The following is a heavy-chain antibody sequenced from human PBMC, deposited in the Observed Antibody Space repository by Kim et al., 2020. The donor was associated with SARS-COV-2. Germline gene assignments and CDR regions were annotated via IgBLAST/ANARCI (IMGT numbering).Heavy chain of an antibody. V-gene: IGHV4-39*01. J-gene: IGHJ4*02. Sequence: SETLSLTCTVSGGSISSSSYYWGWIRQPPGKGLEWIGSIYYSGSTYYNPSLKSRVTITVDTSKNQFSLKLSSVTAADTAVYYCARGGYYGSGCYSYLDYWGQGTLVTVSS. CDR3: ARGGYYGSGCYSYLDY. CDR2: IYYSGST. D-gene: IGHD3-10*01. CDR1: GGSISSSSYY.